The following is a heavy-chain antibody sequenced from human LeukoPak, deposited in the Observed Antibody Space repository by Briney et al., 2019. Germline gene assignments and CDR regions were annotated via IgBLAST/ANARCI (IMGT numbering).Heavy chain of an antibody. CDR2: IDNSGNT. V-gene: IGHV4-59*01. CDR1: RGSISSYY. J-gene: IGHJ4*02. Sequence: SETLSLTCTVSRGSISSYYWSWIRQPPGKGLEWIGYIDNSGNTNSNPSLKSRVTMSVDTSKNQFSLKLSSVIAADTAVYYCARGRITIFGVVMPHFDNWGQGALVTVSS. D-gene: IGHD3-3*01. CDR3: ARGRITIFGVVMPHFDN.